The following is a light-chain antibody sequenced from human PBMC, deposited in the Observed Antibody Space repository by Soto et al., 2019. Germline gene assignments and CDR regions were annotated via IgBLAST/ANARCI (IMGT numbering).Light chain of an antibody. J-gene: IGKJ2*01. Sequence: EIVMTQSPATLSVSPVEISTLSCTASQSVSSNVAWYQQIPGQTPRLLIYGASTRATGIPVRFSGSGSGTEFTLTISSLQSEDFATYYCQQYNSYSYTFGQGTKVDIK. V-gene: IGKV3-15*01. CDR3: QQYNSYSYT. CDR1: QSVSSN. CDR2: GAS.